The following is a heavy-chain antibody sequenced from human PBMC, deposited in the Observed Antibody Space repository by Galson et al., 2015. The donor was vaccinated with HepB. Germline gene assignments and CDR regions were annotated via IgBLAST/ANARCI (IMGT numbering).Heavy chain of an antibody. Sequence: TLSLTCTVSGGSISSGSYYWSWIRQPAGKGLEWIGRIYTSGSTNYNPSLKSRVTISVDTSKNQFSLKLSSVTAADTAVYYCARDSHPPITIFGVVPEDGMDVWGQGTTVTVSS. CDR3: ARDSHPPITIFGVVPEDGMDV. CDR1: GGSISSGSYY. V-gene: IGHV4-61*02. CDR2: IYTSGST. J-gene: IGHJ6*02. D-gene: IGHD3-3*01.